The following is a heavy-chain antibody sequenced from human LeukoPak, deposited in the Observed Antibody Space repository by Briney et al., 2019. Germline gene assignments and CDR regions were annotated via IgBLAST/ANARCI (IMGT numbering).Heavy chain of an antibody. CDR2: ISSSGSTI. J-gene: IGHJ6*02. D-gene: IGHD3-22*01. Sequence: PGGSLRLSCAASGFTFSSYEMNWARQAPGKGLEWVSYISSSGSTIYYADSVKGRFTISRDNAKNSLYLQMNSRRAEDTAVYYCARDLPGDYDSSGYYYYYYYGMDVWGQGTTVTVSS. CDR1: GFTFSSYE. CDR3: ARDLPGDYDSSGYYYYYYYGMDV. V-gene: IGHV3-48*03.